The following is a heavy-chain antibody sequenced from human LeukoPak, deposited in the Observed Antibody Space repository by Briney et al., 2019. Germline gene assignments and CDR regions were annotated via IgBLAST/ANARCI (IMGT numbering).Heavy chain of an antibody. CDR3: AKRRGVIRAILVGFHKEAYYFDS. V-gene: IGHV3-23*01. CDR2: VSGGGGGT. Sequence: GGSLRLSCAVSGITLSNYAMSWVRQAPGKGLEWVAGVSGGGGGTHYADSVKGRFTISRDKPKNTLYLQMNNLRAGDTAVYFCAKRRGVIRAILVGFHKEAYYFDSGGEGALVTVSS. J-gene: IGHJ4*02. D-gene: IGHD2-2*02. CDR1: GITLSNYA.